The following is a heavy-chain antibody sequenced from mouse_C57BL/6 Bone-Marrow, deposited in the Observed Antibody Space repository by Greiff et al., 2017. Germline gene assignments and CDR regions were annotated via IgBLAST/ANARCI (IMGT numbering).Heavy chain of an antibody. D-gene: IGHD2-4*01. CDR3: ARSRSFYYDYDPFDY. Sequence: QVHVKQSGAELARPGASVKLSCKASGYTFTSYGISWVKQRTGQGLEWIGEIYPRSGNTYYNEKFKGKATLTADKSSSTAYMELRSLTSEDSAVYFCARSRSFYYDYDPFDYWGQGTTLTVSS. V-gene: IGHV1-81*01. CDR2: IYPRSGNT. J-gene: IGHJ2*01. CDR1: GYTFTSYG.